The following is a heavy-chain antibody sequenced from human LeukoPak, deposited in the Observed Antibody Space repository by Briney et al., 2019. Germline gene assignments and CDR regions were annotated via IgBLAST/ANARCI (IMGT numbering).Heavy chain of an antibody. D-gene: IGHD5-18*01. J-gene: IGHJ1*01. CDR1: GFTFSSYW. CDR2: INSDGSST. V-gene: IGHV3-74*01. Sequence: GGSLRLSCAASGFTFSSYWMHWVRQAPGKGLVWVSRINSDGSSTSYADSVKGRFTISRDNAKNTLYLQMNSLRAGDTAVYYCAKGLTKASMVKAVDQWGQGNLV. CDR3: AKGLTKASMVKAVDQ.